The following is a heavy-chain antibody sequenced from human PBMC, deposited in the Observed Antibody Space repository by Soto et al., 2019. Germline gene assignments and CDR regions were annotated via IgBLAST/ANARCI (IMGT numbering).Heavy chain of an antibody. J-gene: IGHJ6*02. CDR1: GGTFSSYA. CDR3: AATYYDFLSVRDYYGMDA. CDR2: IIPIFGTE. Sequence: QVQLVQSGAEVKKPGSSVKVSCKASGGTFSSYAISWVRQAPGQGLEWMGGIIPIFGTENYAQKFKGRVTITAEKSTSTAYRELSSLRSEDTAVCYCAATYYDFLSVRDYYGMDAWGQGPTVTVSS. D-gene: IGHD3-3*01. V-gene: IGHV1-69*06.